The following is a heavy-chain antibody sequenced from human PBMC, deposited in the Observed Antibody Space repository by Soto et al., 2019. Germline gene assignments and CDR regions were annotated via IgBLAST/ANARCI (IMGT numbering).Heavy chain of an antibody. J-gene: IGHJ6*04. CDR3: ARERKGYSNLQLSFGMDV. V-gene: IGHV4-34*01. Sequence: PSETLSLTCAVYGGSFSGYYWSWIRQPPGKGLEWIGEINHSGSTNYSPSLKSRVTISVDTSKNQFSLKLSSVTAADTAVYYCARERKGYSNLQLSFGMDVWGKGTTVTVSS. D-gene: IGHD4-4*01. CDR1: GGSFSGYY. CDR2: INHSGST.